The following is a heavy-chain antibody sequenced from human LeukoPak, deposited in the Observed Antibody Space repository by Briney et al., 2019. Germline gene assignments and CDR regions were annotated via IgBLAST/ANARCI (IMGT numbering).Heavy chain of an antibody. J-gene: IGHJ3*02. CDR1: GFTFSSYW. CDR2: INGDGGTT. D-gene: IGHD6-19*01. CDR3: ARAVAGTNALDI. V-gene: IGHV3-74*01. Sequence: GGSLRLSCAASGFTFSSYWVHWVRQAPGKGLVWVSRINGDGGTTTYAGSVKGRFTISRDNAKNTLYLQMNSLRAEDTAVYYCARAVAGTNALDIWGQGTLVTVSS.